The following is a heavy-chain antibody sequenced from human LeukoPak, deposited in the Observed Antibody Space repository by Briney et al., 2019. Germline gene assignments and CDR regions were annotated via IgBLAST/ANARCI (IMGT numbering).Heavy chain of an antibody. V-gene: IGHV3-30*18. D-gene: IGHD6-13*01. CDR3: AKDLAAAGSLDP. CDR1: GFTFSSYG. CDR2: ISYDGSNK. Sequence: GGSLRLSCAASGFTFSSYGMHWVRQAPGKGLERVAVISYDGSNKYYADSVKGRFTISRDNSKNTLYLQMNSLRAEDTAVYYCAKDLAAAGSLDPWGQGTLVTVSS. J-gene: IGHJ5*02.